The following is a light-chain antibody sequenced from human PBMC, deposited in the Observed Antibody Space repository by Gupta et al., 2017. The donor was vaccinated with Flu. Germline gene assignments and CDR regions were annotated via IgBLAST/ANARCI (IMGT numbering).Light chain of an antibody. J-gene: IGKJ4*01. CDR2: GAS. Sequence: EIVLTQSPGTLSLSPGERATVSCRASQSVSSSYLAWYQQKPGQAPRLLIYGASSRATSIPDRFSGSGSGTDFTLTISRLEPEDFAVYYCQQYGSSLLTFGGGTKVEIK. CDR1: QSVSSSY. CDR3: QQYGSSLLT. V-gene: IGKV3-20*01.